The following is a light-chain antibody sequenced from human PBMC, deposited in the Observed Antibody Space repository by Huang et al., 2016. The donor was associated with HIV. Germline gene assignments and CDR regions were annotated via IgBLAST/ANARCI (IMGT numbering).Light chain of an antibody. J-gene: IGKJ1*01. CDR3: QQYYTIRA. V-gene: IGKV1-NL1*01. Sequence: DIQMTQSPSSLSASVGDRVTITCRASQGISNSLAWYQQKPGKAPKLLLYDASKLESGVPVRFSGSGSGTNYTLTISSLQPEDSATYYCQQYYTIRAFGQGTKVEVK. CDR1: QGISNS. CDR2: DAS.